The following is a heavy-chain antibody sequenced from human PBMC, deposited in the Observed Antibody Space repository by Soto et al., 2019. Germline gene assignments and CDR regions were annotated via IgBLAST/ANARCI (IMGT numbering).Heavy chain of an antibody. Sequence: QVQLVESGGGVVQPGRSLRLSCAASGFTFSSYGMHWVRQAPGKGLEWVAVIWYDGSNKYYADSVKGRFTISRDNSKNTLYLQMNSLRAEDTAVYYCARGGKEYYDSSGYKLDYWGQGTLGTVSS. CDR1: GFTFSSYG. CDR2: IWYDGSNK. D-gene: IGHD3-22*01. CDR3: ARGGKEYYDSSGYKLDY. V-gene: IGHV3-33*01. J-gene: IGHJ4*02.